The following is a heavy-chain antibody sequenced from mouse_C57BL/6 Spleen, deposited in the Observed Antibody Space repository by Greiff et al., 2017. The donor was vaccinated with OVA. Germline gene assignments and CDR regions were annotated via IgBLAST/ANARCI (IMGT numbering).Heavy chain of an antibody. Sequence: EVKLQESGPGLVKPSQSLSLTCSVTGYSITSGYYWHWIRQFPGNKLEWMGYISYDGSNNYNPSLKNRISITRDTSKNQFFLKLNSVTTEDTATYYCARGPPTGTGIFWFAYWGQGTLVTVSA. D-gene: IGHD4-1*01. CDR2: ISYDGSN. CDR1: GYSITSGYY. V-gene: IGHV3-6*01. J-gene: IGHJ3*01. CDR3: ARGPPTGTGIFWFAY.